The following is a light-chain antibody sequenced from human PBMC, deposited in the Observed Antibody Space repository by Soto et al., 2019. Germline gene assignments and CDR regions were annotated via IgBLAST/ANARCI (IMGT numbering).Light chain of an antibody. J-gene: IGKJ1*01. V-gene: IGKV1-39*01. CDR1: QSISSY. CDR3: QQSYSTPPWT. Sequence: DVQMTQSPSSLSASVGDRVTITCRASQSISSYLNWYQQKPGKAPKLLIYAASSLQSGVPSRFSGSGSGTDFTLTNSSLQPEDFATYYCQQSYSTPPWTGGQGTKVEIK. CDR2: AAS.